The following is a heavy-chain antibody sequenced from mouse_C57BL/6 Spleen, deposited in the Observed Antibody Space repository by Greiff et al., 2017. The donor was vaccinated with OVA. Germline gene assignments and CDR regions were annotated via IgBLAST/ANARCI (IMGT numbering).Heavy chain of an antibody. V-gene: IGHV14-1*01. Sequence: VQLKESGAELVRPGASVKLSCTASGFNIKDYYMHWVKQRPEQGLEWIGRIDPEDGDTEYAPKFQGKATMTADTSSNTAYLQLSSLTSEDTAVYYCTISHFYGSRGAWFAYWGQGTLGTVSA. CDR3: TISHFYGSRGAWFAY. D-gene: IGHD1-1*01. CDR1: GFNIKDYY. CDR2: IDPEDGDT. J-gene: IGHJ3*01.